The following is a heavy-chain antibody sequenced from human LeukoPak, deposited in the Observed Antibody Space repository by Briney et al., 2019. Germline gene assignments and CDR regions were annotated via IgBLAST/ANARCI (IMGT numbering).Heavy chain of an antibody. J-gene: IGHJ6*02. CDR3: ARDPQHYDFWSGYHYYGMDV. Sequence: ASVKVSCKASGYTFTGYYMHWVRQAPGQGLEWMGWINPNSGGTNYAQKFQGWVTMTRDTSISTAYMELSRLRSDDTAVYYCARDPQHYDFWSGYHYYGMDVWGQGTTVTVSS. CDR1: GYTFTGYY. D-gene: IGHD3-3*01. CDR2: INPNSGGT. V-gene: IGHV1-2*04.